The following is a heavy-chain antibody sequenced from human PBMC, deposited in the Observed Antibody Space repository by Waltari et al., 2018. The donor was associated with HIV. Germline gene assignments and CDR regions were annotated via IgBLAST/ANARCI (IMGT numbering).Heavy chain of an antibody. Sequence: EVQLVESGGGLVKPGGSLRFSCAASGFTFSSHSMNWARQAPGKGLEWVSSIGSSPSHIFYADSVKGRFTISRDNAKNSLYLQMNSLRAEDTAVYYCARGYDSSATYPDYWGQGTLVTVSS. CDR2: IGSSPSHI. D-gene: IGHD3-22*01. J-gene: IGHJ4*02. CDR1: GFTFSSHS. V-gene: IGHV3-21*01. CDR3: ARGYDSSATYPDY.